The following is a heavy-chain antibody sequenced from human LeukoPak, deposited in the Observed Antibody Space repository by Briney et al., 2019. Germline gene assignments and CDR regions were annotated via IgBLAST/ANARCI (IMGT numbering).Heavy chain of an antibody. J-gene: IGHJ4*02. Sequence: PSDTLSLTCTVSGASITSASHHWGWVRQSPGTGLEWLGSIYYSGTTYYNPSLKSRVTISIDTSKSQFSLNLNSVTAADTALYYCARQIGCSSGSCYPFDYWGQGTLVTVSS. CDR1: GASITSASHH. D-gene: IGHD2-15*01. V-gene: IGHV4-39*01. CDR3: ARQIGCSSGSCYPFDY. CDR2: IYYSGTT.